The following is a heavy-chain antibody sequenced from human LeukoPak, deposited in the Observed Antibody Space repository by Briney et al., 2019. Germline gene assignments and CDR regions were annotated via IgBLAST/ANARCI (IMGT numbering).Heavy chain of an antibody. J-gene: IGHJ4*02. Sequence: SETLSLTCTVSGGSISSYYWSWIRQPPGKGLEWIGSTYYSGSTNYNPSLKSRVTISVDTSKNQFSLKLSSVTAADTAVYYCARGPPTGATETYYFDYWGQGTLVTVSS. V-gene: IGHV4-59*08. CDR3: ARGPPTGATETYYFDY. D-gene: IGHD1-26*01. CDR2: TYYSGST. CDR1: GGSISSYY.